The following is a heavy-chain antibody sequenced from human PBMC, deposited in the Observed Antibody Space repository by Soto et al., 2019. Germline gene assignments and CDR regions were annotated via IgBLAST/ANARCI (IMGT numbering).Heavy chain of an antibody. Sequence: SVKVSCKASGGTFSSYAISWVRQAPGQGLEWMGGIIPIFGTANYAQKFQGRVTITADESTSTAYMELSSLRSEDTAVYYCAREYSYGRDAFDIWGQGTMVTVSS. CDR3: AREYSYGRDAFDI. J-gene: IGHJ3*02. V-gene: IGHV1-69*13. CDR1: GGTFSSYA. D-gene: IGHD5-18*01. CDR2: IIPIFGTA.